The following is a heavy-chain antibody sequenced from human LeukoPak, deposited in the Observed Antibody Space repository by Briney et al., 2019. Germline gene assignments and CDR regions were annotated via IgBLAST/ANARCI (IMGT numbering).Heavy chain of an antibody. Sequence: GGSLRLSCAASGFTFSNYERNWVRQAPGKGLEWVSYISGSGSTIYYADSVKGRFTISRDNAKDSLCLQMNSLRAEDTAVYYCARVRSGYSHENYFDYWGQGTLVTVSS. CDR3: ARVRSGYSHENYFDY. V-gene: IGHV3-48*03. CDR1: GFTFSNYE. D-gene: IGHD5-18*01. J-gene: IGHJ4*02. CDR2: ISGSGSTI.